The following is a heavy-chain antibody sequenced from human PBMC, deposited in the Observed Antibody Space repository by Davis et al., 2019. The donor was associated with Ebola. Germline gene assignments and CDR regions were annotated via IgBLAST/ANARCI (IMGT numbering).Heavy chain of an antibody. CDR1: GGSISSTSYY. CDR3: ARAVEYYYYGMDV. CDR2: IYYSGST. Sequence: SETLSLTCTVSGGSISSTSYYWGWIRPPPGKGLEWNGNIYYSGSTYYNPSLKSRVTISVDTSKNQFSLKLSSVTAADTAVYYCARAVEYYYYGMDVWGQGTTVTVSS. J-gene: IGHJ6*02. V-gene: IGHV4-39*01.